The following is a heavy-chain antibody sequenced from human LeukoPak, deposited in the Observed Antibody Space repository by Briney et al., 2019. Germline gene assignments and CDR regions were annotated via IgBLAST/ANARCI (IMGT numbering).Heavy chain of an antibody. V-gene: IGHV3-53*05. CDR2: IYSGGST. CDR3: AKADQGSTHLDY. J-gene: IGHJ4*02. D-gene: IGHD2-15*01. Sequence: GGSLRLSCAASGFTVSSNYMSWVRQAPGKGLEWVSVIYSGGSTYYADSVKGRFTISRDNSKNTLYLQMNSLRAEDTAVYYCAKADQGSTHLDYWGQGTLVTVSS. CDR1: GFTVSSNY.